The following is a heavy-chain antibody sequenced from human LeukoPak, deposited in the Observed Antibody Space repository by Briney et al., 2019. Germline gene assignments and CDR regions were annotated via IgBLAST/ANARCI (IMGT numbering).Heavy chain of an antibody. CDR2: INTNSGNP. V-gene: IGHV7-4-1*02. CDR3: ARDPEYYDSSGYAENDY. Sequence: ASVKVSGKASGYTFTSYAMNWVRQAPGQGLEWMGWINTNSGNPTYAQGFTGRFVFSLDTSVSTAYLQISSLKAEDTAVYYCARDPEYYDSSGYAENDYWGQGTLVTVSS. CDR1: GYTFTSYA. D-gene: IGHD3-22*01. J-gene: IGHJ4*02.